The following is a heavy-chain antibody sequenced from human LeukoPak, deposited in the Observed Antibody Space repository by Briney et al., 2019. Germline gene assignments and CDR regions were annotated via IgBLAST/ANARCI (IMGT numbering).Heavy chain of an antibody. Sequence: SETLSLTCTVSGDSINNYYWTWIRQPPGKGLEWIGYIYNSGSAIYNPSLKSRVTISVDTSKNQFSLKLSSMTAADTAVYYCARRRVLPPAYCFDYWGQGTLVTVSS. D-gene: IGHD2/OR15-2a*01. CDR1: GDSINNYY. V-gene: IGHV4-59*01. CDR2: IYNSGSA. J-gene: IGHJ4*02. CDR3: ARRRVLPPAYCFDY.